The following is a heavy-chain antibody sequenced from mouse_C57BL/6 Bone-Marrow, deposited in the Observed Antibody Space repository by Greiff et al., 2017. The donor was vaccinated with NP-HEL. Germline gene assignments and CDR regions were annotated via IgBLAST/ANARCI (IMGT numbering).Heavy chain of an antibody. V-gene: IGHV1-81*01. CDR2: IYPRSGNT. J-gene: IGHJ3*01. CDR1: GYTFTSYG. Sequence: VQLGKAGAELARPGASVKLSCKASGYTFTSYGISWVKQRPGQGLEWIGEIYPRSGNTYYNEKFKGKATLTADKSSSTAYMELRSLTSEDSAIYFCARDLRRRAWFAYWGQGTLVTVSA. CDR3: ARDLRRRAWFAY. D-gene: IGHD1-1*01.